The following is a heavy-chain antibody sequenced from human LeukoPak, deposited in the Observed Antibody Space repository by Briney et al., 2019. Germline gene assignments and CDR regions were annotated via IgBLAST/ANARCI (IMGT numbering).Heavy chain of an antibody. CDR3: ARGRSPYYYDSSGYYGFDY. CDR2: IIPIFGTA. V-gene: IGHV1-69*05. Sequence: SVKVSCKASGGTFSRYAISWVRQAPGQGLEWMGGIIPIFGTANYAQKFQGRVTITTDESTSTAYMELSSLRSEDTAVYYCARGRSPYYYDSSGYYGFDYWGQGTLVTVSS. CDR1: GGTFSRYA. J-gene: IGHJ4*02. D-gene: IGHD3-22*01.